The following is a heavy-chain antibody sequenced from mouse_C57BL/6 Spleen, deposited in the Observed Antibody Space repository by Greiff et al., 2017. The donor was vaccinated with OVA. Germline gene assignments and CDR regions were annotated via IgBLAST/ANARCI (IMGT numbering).Heavy chain of an antibody. Sequence: QVQLQQSGAELVMPGASVKLSCKASGYTFTSYWMHWVKQRPGQGLEWIGEIDPSDSYTNYNQKFKGKSTLTVDKSSSTAYMQLSSLTSEDSAVYYCARSGTTVRVFYAMDYWGQGTSVTVSS. CDR1: GYTFTSYW. CDR3: ARSGTTVRVFYAMDY. V-gene: IGHV1-69*01. J-gene: IGHJ4*01. CDR2: IDPSDSYT. D-gene: IGHD1-1*01.